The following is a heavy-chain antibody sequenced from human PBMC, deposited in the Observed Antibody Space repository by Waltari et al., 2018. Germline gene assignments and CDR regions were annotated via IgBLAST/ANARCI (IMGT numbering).Heavy chain of an antibody. V-gene: IGHV4-39*07. J-gene: IGHJ3*02. Sequence: QLQLQESGPGLVKPSETLSLTCTVSGGSISSSSYYWGWIRQPPGKGLEGIGSIYYSGSTYYNPSLKSRVTISVDTSKNQFSLKLSSVTAADTAVYYCARGEGIWAVDIWGQGTMVTVSS. CDR3: ARGEGIWAVDI. CDR1: GGSISSSSYY. CDR2: IYYSGST. D-gene: IGHD2-15*01.